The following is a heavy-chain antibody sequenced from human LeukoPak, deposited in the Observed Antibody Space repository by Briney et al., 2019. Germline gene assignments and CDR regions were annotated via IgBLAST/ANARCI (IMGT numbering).Heavy chain of an antibody. CDR2: ISYTGST. Sequence: SETLSLTCTVSGGSISPYSWSWMRQTPGKGLEWIGYISYTGSTNYNPALKSRVTISVDTSKNQFSLQLTSVTAADTAVYYCARDDYRGVTNFDPWGQGTLVTVFS. J-gene: IGHJ5*02. D-gene: IGHD3-10*01. CDR3: ARDDYRGVTNFDP. V-gene: IGHV4-59*01. CDR1: GGSISPYS.